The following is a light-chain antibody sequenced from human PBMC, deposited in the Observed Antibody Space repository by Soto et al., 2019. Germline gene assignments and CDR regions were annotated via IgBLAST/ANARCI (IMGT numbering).Light chain of an antibody. Sequence: EIVMTQSPATLSVSPGERATLSCRASQSISSKVGWYQQRPGQAPRLLMYGASTRATGIPARFSGSGSGTEFTLTISSLESEDSAVSYCQQYNSWLQITFGQGTRLEIK. CDR3: QQYNSWLQIT. CDR2: GAS. V-gene: IGKV3-15*01. CDR1: QSISSK. J-gene: IGKJ5*01.